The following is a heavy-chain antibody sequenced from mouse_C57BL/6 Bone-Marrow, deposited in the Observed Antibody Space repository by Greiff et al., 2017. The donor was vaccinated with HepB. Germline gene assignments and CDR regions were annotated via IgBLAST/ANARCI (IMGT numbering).Heavy chain of an antibody. Sequence: EVHLVESGGGLVQPGGSLKLSCAASGFTFSDYGMAWVRQAPRKGPEWVAFISNLAYSIYYADTVTGRFTISRENAKNTLYLEMSSLRSEDTAMYYCARHYGNYGMDYWGQGTSVTVSS. CDR3: ARHYGNYGMDY. D-gene: IGHD2-1*01. V-gene: IGHV5-15*01. J-gene: IGHJ4*01. CDR2: ISNLAYSI. CDR1: GFTFSDYG.